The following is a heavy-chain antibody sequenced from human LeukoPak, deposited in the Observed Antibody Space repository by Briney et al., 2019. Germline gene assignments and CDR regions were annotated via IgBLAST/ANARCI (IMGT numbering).Heavy chain of an antibody. J-gene: IGHJ6*02. CDR1: GGSISSGGYS. CDR2: IYHSGST. CDR3: ATPWYYYDSSDPPLDV. V-gene: IGHV4-30-2*01. Sequence: SETLSLTCAVSGGSISSGGYSWSWIRQPPGKGLEWIGYIYHSGSTYYNPSLKSRVTISVDRSKNQFSLKLSSVTAADTAVYYCATPWYYYDSSDPPLDVWGQGTTVTVSS. D-gene: IGHD3-22*01.